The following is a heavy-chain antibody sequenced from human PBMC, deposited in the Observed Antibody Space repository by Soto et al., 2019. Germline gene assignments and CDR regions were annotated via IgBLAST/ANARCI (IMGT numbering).Heavy chain of an antibody. J-gene: IGHJ4*02. CDR2: INAGNGHT. CDR3: ARHLYDYVWGSYRH. D-gene: IGHD3-16*02. CDR1: GYTFVYYA. V-gene: IGHV1-3*01. Sequence: QIRLVQSGAEVKEPGASVRVSCTASGYTFVYYAMYWVRQAPGQRLGVMGWINAGNGHTKYSQEFQGRLTFTTDTSASTAYLELSSLRFEDTAVYYCARHLYDYVWGSYRHWGQGTLVTVSS.